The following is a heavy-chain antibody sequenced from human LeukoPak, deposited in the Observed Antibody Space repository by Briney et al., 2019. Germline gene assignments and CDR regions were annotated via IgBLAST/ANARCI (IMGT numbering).Heavy chain of an antibody. Sequence: ASVKVSCKASGYTFSSYDINWVRQAPGQGLEWMGWMNPNSGNTGYAQELQGRVAMTRDTSISTACMELSSLISDDTAVYYCTRGGTIYDTILEDPFDIWGQGTMVTVSS. CDR2: MNPNSGNT. CDR3: TRGGTIYDTILEDPFDI. D-gene: IGHD3-22*01. J-gene: IGHJ3*02. CDR1: GYTFSSYD. V-gene: IGHV1-8*01.